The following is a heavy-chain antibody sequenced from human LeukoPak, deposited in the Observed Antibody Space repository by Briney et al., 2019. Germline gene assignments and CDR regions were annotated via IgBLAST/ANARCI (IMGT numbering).Heavy chain of an antibody. V-gene: IGHV4-39*01. Sequence: SEALSLTCTVSGGSISSSSYYWGRIRQPPGKGLEWIGSIYYSGSTYYNPSLKSRVTISVDTSKNQFSLKLSSVTAADTAVYYCARLWSYYYDSSGYWYWGQGTLVTVSS. D-gene: IGHD3-22*01. CDR3: ARLWSYYYDSSGYWY. J-gene: IGHJ4*02. CDR1: GGSISSSSYY. CDR2: IYYSGST.